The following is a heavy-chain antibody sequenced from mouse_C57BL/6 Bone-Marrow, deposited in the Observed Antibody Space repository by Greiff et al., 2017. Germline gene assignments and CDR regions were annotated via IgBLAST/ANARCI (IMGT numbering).Heavy chain of an antibody. V-gene: IGHV5-6*01. CDR3: AIQYYRP. CDR2: ISSGGSYT. D-gene: IGHD1-1*01. CDR1: GFTFSSYG. Sequence: EVKLVESGGDLVKPGGSLKLSCAASGFTFSSYGMSWVRQTPDQRLEWVATISSGGSYTYYPDSVKGRFTIARDNAKNTLYLQMSSLKSEDTAMYYCAIQYYRPWGTGTTVTVSS. J-gene: IGHJ1*03.